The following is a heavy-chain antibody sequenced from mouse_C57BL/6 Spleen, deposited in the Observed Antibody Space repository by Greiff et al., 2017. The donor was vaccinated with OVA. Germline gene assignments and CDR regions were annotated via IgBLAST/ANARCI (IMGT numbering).Heavy chain of an antibody. CDR1: GYTFTDYN. J-gene: IGHJ4*01. CDR2: INPNNGGT. Sequence: VQLQQSGPELVKPGASVKIPCKASGYTFTDYNMDWVKQSHGKSLEWIGDINPNNGGTIYNQKFKGKATLTVDKSSSTAYMELRSLTSEDTAVYYCARYTTVVARAMDYWGQGTSVTVSS. V-gene: IGHV1-18*01. CDR3: ARYTTVVARAMDY. D-gene: IGHD1-1*01.